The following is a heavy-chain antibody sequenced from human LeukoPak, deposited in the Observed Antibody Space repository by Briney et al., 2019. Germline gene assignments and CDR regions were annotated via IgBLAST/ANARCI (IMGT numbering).Heavy chain of an antibody. CDR3: ARDRYGDGFAHLDS. CDR1: GYTFSSYA. V-gene: IGHV1-2*02. J-gene: IGHJ4*02. D-gene: IGHD5-24*01. CDR2: ITPSGGT. Sequence: GASVKVSCKASGYTFSSYAIHWVRQAPGQGLEWMGWITPSGGTDYPQKFQGRVAIIWDTSITTAYMDLSRLTSDDTAVYHCARDRYGDGFAHLDSWGQGALVTVSS.